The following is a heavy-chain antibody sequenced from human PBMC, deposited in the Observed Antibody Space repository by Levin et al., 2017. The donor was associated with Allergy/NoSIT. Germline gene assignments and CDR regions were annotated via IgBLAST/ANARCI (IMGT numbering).Heavy chain of an antibody. J-gene: IGHJ6*02. V-gene: IGHV3-21*01. CDR2: ISSSSSYI. Sequence: GESLKISCAASGFTFSSYSMNWVRQAPGKGLEWVSSISSSSSYIYYADSVKGRFTISRDNAKNSLYLQMNSLRAEDTAVYYCARVLAVVVTAMRPLLYYGMDVWGQGTTVTVSS. D-gene: IGHD2-21*02. CDR1: GFTFSSYS. CDR3: ARVLAVVVTAMRPLLYYGMDV.